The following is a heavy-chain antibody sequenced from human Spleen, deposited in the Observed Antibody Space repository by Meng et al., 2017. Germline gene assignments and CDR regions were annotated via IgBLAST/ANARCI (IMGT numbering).Heavy chain of an antibody. J-gene: IGHJ4*02. V-gene: IGHV3-15*01. D-gene: IGHD6-13*01. Sequence: GESLKIPCEGSGFTFSNACMTWVRQVPGKRLEWVGRIKSKPDGETIDYAAPVKGRFTFSRDDSKNTLYLQMDSLITEDTAVHFCATGAAAADHWGQGTLVTVSS. CDR1: GFTFSNAC. CDR2: IKSKPDGETI. CDR3: ATGAAAADH.